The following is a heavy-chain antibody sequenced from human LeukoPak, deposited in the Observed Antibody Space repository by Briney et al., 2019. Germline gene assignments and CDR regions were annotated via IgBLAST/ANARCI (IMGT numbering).Heavy chain of an antibody. CDR3: ARGRYGRPDY. D-gene: IGHD5-18*01. J-gene: IGHJ4*02. CDR2: IYNSGDV. V-gene: IGHV4-59*01. Sequence: SETLSLTCTVSGGSISKYYWNCLRQPPGKGLEWIAYIYNSGDVNYNPSLKSRVTLSLDTAKNRFSLSLRSVTAADTAVYYCARGRYGRPDYWGQGTLVTVSS. CDR1: GGSISKYY.